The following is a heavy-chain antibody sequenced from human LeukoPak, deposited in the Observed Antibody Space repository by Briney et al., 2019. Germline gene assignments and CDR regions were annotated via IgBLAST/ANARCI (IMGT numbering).Heavy chain of an antibody. CDR1: GFSLSTSEMC. CDR2: IDWDDDK. V-gene: IGHV2-70*11. Sequence: SGPTLVNPTQTLTLTCTFSGFSLSTSEMCVSWIRQPPGKALEWLARIDWDDDKYYSTSLKTRLTISKDTSKNQVVLTMTNMDPVDTATYYCARGGMGSSTKYASDIWGQGAMVTVSS. CDR3: ARGGMGSSTKYASDI. D-gene: IGHD1-26*01. J-gene: IGHJ3*02.